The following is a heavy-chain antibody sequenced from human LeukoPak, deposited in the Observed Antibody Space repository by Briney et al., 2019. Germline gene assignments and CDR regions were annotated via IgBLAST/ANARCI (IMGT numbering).Heavy chain of an antibody. Sequence: GGSLRLSCAASGFTFSDYYMSWIRQAPGKGLEWVSYISSSGSTIYYADSVKGRFTISRDNAKNSLYLQTNGLRAEDTAVYYCARALGGSSSLFADYWGQGTLVTVSS. D-gene: IGHD6-6*01. CDR1: GFTFSDYY. CDR3: ARALGGSSSLFADY. CDR2: ISSSGSTI. V-gene: IGHV3-11*01. J-gene: IGHJ4*02.